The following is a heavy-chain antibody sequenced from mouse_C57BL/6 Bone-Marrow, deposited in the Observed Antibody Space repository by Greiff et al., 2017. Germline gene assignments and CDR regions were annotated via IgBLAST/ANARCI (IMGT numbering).Heavy chain of an antibody. J-gene: IGHJ1*03. D-gene: IGHD2-5*01. CDR2: IDPENGDT. CDR1: GFNIKDDY. Sequence: EVQLVESGAELVRPGASVKLSCTASGFNIKDDYMHWVKQRPEQGLEWIGWIDPENGDTEYASKFQGKATITADTSSNTAYLQLSSLTSEDTAVYYCVYYSNYHWYFDVWGRGTTVTVSS. CDR3: VYYSNYHWYFDV. V-gene: IGHV14-4*01.